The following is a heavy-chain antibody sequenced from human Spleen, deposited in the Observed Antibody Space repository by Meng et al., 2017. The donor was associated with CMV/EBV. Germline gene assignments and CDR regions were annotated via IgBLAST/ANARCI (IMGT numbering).Heavy chain of an antibody. J-gene: IGHJ4*02. V-gene: IGHV1-69*10. Sequence: CTASRDTFSNFAINWLRQAPGQGLEWMGGVIPILGLPNYAQKFRGRLTLTADKSATTAYMELSSLRSEDTAVYYCAREAGMGPTGYWGQGTLVTVSS. D-gene: IGHD4-17*01. CDR2: VIPILGLP. CDR3: AREAGMGPTGY. CDR1: RDTFSNFA.